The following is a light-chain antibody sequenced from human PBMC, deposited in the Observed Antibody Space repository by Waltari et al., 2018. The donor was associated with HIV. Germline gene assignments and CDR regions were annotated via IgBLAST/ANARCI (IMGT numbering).Light chain of an antibody. Sequence: QSVLTQPPSVSAAPGQRVAISCTGSTTNIGAGYAVHWSHQVPGTAPKLLTFGNTNRPSGVPDRISGSKSGTSASLAISGLRAEDEAYYYCQSYDSSLSGSWVFVGGTKLTVL. CDR3: QSYDSSLSGSWV. V-gene: IGLV1-40*01. CDR1: TTNIGAGYA. CDR2: GNT. J-gene: IGLJ3*02.